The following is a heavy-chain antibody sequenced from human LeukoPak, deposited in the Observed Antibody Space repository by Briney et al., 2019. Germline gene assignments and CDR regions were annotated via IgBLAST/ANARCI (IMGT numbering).Heavy chain of an antibody. D-gene: IGHD4-17*01. CDR1: GDSISSYY. CDR2: IYYSGST. Sequence: SETLSLTCTVSGDSISSYYWSWIRQPPGKGLEWIGYIYYSGSTNYNPSLKSRVTISVDTSKNQFSLKLSSVTAADTAVYYCARMGNPSTVTADYWGQGTLVTVSS. CDR3: ARMGNPSTVTADY. J-gene: IGHJ4*02. V-gene: IGHV4-59*01.